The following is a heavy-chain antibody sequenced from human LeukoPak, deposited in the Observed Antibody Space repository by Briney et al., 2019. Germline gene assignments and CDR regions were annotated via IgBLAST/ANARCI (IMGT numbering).Heavy chain of an antibody. CDR1: GDSVSSNSAA. D-gene: IGHD3-3*01. Sequence: SQTLSLTCAISGDSVSSNSAAWNWIRQSPSRGLGWLGRTYYRSKWYNDYAVSVKSRITINPDTSKNQFSLQLNSVTPEDTAVYYCARDFPDYDFWSGYYLSNWFDPWGQGTLVTVSS. J-gene: IGHJ5*02. V-gene: IGHV6-1*01. CDR2: TYYRSKWYN. CDR3: ARDFPDYDFWSGYYLSNWFDP.